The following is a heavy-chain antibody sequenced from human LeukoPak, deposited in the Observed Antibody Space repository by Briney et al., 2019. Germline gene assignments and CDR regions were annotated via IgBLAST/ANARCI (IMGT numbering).Heavy chain of an antibody. Sequence: TSETLSLTCAVYGGSFSGYYWSWIRQPPGKGLEWIGEINHSGSTNYSPSLKSRVTISVDTSKNQFSLKLSSVTAADTAVYYCARVTAGYADYWGQGTLVTVSS. CDR1: GGSFSGYY. CDR2: INHSGST. D-gene: IGHD3-9*01. CDR3: ARVTAGYADY. V-gene: IGHV4-34*01. J-gene: IGHJ4*02.